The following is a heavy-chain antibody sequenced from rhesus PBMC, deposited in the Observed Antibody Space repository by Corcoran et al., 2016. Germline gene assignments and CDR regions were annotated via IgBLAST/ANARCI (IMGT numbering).Heavy chain of an antibody. V-gene: IGHV4-99*02. CDR1: GYSIIMVYY. Sequence: QVQLQESGPGLVKPSAPLSLTCAVPGYSIIMVYYWGWIRQPPGKGLEYIGYRGGSSGSSYYNPSLKRRVTSPKDTSMNQFSQKFNSMTAADTAVYYCAREQNWYFDLWGPGTPITISS. J-gene: IGHJ2*01. CDR3: AREQNWYFDL. CDR2: RGGSSGSS.